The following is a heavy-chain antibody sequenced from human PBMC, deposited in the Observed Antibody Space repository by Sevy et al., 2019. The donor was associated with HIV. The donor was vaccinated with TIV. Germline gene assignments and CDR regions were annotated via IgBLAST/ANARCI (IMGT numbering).Heavy chain of an antibody. CDR3: ARGVGAAQISDGFDI. V-gene: IGHV4-30-4*01. CDR1: GDSISRGDYF. J-gene: IGHJ3*02. Sequence: SETLSLTCTVSGDSISRGDYFWSWIRQPPGQGLEWIGYIYYTGSAYYSPSLKSRLTISVDTSKNQFSLKLSSVTAADTAVYYCARGVGAAQISDGFDIWGQGTLVTVSS. CDR2: IYYTGSA. D-gene: IGHD3-16*01.